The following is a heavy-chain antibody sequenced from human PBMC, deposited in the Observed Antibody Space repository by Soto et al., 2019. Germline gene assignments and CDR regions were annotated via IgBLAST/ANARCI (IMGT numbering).Heavy chain of an antibody. Sequence: KVSCKVSGYTLTELSMHWVRQAPGKGLGWMGGFDPEDGETIYAQKFQGRVTMTEDTSTDTAYMELSSLRSEDTAVYYCATPMVRGFSGAFDIWGQGTMVTVSS. CDR3: ATPMVRGFSGAFDI. CDR1: GYTLTELS. D-gene: IGHD3-10*01. V-gene: IGHV1-24*01. CDR2: FDPEDGET. J-gene: IGHJ3*02.